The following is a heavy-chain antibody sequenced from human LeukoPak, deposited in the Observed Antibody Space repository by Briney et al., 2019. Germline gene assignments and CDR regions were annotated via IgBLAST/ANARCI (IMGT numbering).Heavy chain of an antibody. D-gene: IGHD3-10*01. V-gene: IGHV3-7*03. CDR1: GFTFSSYW. CDR2: IKQDGSEK. CDR3: ARALWSGPVYYGMDV. Sequence: GGSLRLSCAASGFTFSSYWMSWVRQAPGKGLEWVANIKQDGSEKNYVDSVKGRFTISRDNAENSLYLQMNSLRVEDTAVYYCARALWSGPVYYGMDVWGQGTTVTVSS. J-gene: IGHJ6*02.